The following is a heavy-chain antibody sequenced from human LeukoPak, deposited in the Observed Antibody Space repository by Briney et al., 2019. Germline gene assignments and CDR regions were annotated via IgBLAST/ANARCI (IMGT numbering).Heavy chain of an antibody. J-gene: IGHJ3*02. Sequence: PGGSLRLSCAASGFSFTNAWMSWVRQAPGKGLEWVGRIKSKNNGGTTDYATPVKGRFTISRDDSKNTLYLEMDSLKTEDTAVYYCTTEGCLCTRCYTPNAFDIWGPGTVVTVSS. CDR2: IKSKNNGGTT. V-gene: IGHV3-15*01. CDR3: TTEGCLCTRCYTPNAFDI. CDR1: GFSFTNAW. D-gene: IGHD2-2*02.